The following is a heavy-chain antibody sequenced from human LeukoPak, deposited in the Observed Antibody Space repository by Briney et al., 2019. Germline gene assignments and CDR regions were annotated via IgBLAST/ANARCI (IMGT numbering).Heavy chain of an antibody. Sequence: ASVKVSCKASGYTFTASYIHWVRQAPGQGLEWMGWINPNSGGTNYAQKFQGRVAMTRDPSISTAYMELSRLRSDDTAVYYCARVAGYYYDRAFDMWGQGTMVTVSS. V-gene: IGHV1-2*02. J-gene: IGHJ3*02. CDR3: ARVAGYYYDRAFDM. CDR1: GYTFTASY. CDR2: INPNSGGT. D-gene: IGHD3-22*01.